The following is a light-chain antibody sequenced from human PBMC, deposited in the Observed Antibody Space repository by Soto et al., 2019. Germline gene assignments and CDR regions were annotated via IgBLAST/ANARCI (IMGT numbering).Light chain of an antibody. Sequence: EIVLTQSPGTLSLSPGERATLSCRASQSVSSSYLAWYQQKPGQAPRLLIYGASSRATGIPDRFSGSGSGTDFTLTISGLEPKDFAVYYCQQYGSSPRITFGQGTRLEIK. CDR1: QSVSSSY. CDR3: QQYGSSPRIT. V-gene: IGKV3-20*01. CDR2: GAS. J-gene: IGKJ5*01.